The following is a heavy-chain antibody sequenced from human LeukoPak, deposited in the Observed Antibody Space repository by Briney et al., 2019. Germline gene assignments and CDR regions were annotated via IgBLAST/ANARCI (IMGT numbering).Heavy chain of an antibody. CDR1: GFTFSSYS. D-gene: IGHD3-10*01. V-gene: IGHV3-48*02. J-gene: IGHJ4*02. CDR2: ISDSATTI. Sequence: GGSLRLSCAASGFTFSSYSLNWVRQAPGKGLEWVSFISDSATTIYYVDSVKGRFTISRDNAKNSLYLQMNSLRDEDTAVYYCARSRPLRGLTVDYWGQGTLVTVSS. CDR3: ARSRPLRGLTVDY.